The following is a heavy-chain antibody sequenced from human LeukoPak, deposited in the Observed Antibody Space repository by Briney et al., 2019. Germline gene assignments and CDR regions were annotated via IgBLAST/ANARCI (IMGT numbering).Heavy chain of an antibody. CDR1: GGTFSSYA. D-gene: IGHD6-19*01. CDR3: AGARHSSGYYYYGMDV. Sequence: ASVKVSCKASGGTFSSYAISWVRQAPGQGLEWMGGIIPIFGTANYAQKFQGRVTITADESTSTAYMELSSLRSEDTAVYYCAGARHSSGYYYYGMDVWGQGTTVTVSS. J-gene: IGHJ6*02. V-gene: IGHV1-69*13. CDR2: IIPIFGTA.